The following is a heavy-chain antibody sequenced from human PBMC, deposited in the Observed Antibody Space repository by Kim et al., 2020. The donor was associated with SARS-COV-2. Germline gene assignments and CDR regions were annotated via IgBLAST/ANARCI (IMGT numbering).Heavy chain of an antibody. V-gene: IGHV3-9*01. CDR2: ISWNSGSI. D-gene: IGHD3-3*01. Sequence: GGSLRLSCAASGFTFGDYAMHWVRQAPGKGLEWVSGISWNSGSIGYADSVKGRFTISRDNAKNSLYLQMNSLRAEDTALYYCAKDILGTSEWLSFPYWYFDLWGRGTLVTVSS. CDR1: GFTFGDYA. J-gene: IGHJ2*01. CDR3: AKDILGTSEWLSFPYWYFDL.